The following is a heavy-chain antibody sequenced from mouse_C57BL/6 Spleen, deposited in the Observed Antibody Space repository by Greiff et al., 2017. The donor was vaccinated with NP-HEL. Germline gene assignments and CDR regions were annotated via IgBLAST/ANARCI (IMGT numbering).Heavy chain of an antibody. Sequence: QVQLQQPGTELVKPGASVKLSCKASGYTFTSYWMHWVKQRPGQGLEWIGNINPSNGGTNYNEKFKSKATLTVDKSSSPAYMQLSSLTSEDSAVYYGARSRYYGSEGGYVDVWGTGTTVTVSS. CDR2: INPSNGGT. CDR3: ARSRYYGSEGGYVDV. D-gene: IGHD1-1*01. CDR1: GYTFTSYW. V-gene: IGHV1-53*01. J-gene: IGHJ1*03.